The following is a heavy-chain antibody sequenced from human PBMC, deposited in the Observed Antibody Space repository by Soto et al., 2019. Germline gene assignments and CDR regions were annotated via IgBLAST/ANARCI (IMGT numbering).Heavy chain of an antibody. CDR3: ARGHSTSGYDS. V-gene: IGHV4-34*01. CDR2: IHHSGST. D-gene: IGHD6-6*01. Sequence: ETLSLTCSVSGASFSGYYWSWIRQSPGKGLEWIGEIHHSGSTHYNPSLKSRLTFSIDESQSQFYMMLTSVTAADTALYFCARGHSTSGYDSWGQGSLVTVSS. CDR1: GASFSGYY. J-gene: IGHJ4*02.